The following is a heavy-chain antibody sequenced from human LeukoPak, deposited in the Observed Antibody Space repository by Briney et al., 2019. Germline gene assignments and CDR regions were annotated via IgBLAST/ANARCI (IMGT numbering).Heavy chain of an antibody. Sequence: GGSLRLFCAAPGFTFSSYAMSWVRQAPGKGLEWVSAISGSGGSTYYADSVKGRFTISRDNSKNTLYLQMNSLRAEDTAVYYCAKDPLPYCSSTSCYYFDYWGQGTLVTVSS. CDR1: GFTFSSYA. J-gene: IGHJ4*02. D-gene: IGHD2-2*01. V-gene: IGHV3-23*01. CDR3: AKDPLPYCSSTSCYYFDY. CDR2: ISGSGGST.